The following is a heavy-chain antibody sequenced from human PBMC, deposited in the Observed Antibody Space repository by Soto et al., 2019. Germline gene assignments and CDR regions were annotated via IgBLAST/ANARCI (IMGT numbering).Heavy chain of an antibody. V-gene: IGHV4-59*01. CDR3: ARRYGASFDY. D-gene: IGHD4-17*01. J-gene: IGHJ4*02. CDR2: IYYSGST. Sequence: WETRSLTYTDTGGSISSYYWSWIRQPPGKGLEWIGYIYYSGSTNYNPSLKSRVTISVDTTKNQFSLKLSSVTAADTAVYYCARRYGASFDYWGQGNLVTVS. CDR1: GGSISSYY.